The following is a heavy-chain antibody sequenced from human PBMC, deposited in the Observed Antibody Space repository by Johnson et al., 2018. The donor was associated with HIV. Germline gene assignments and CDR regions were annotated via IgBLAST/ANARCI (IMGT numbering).Heavy chain of an antibody. CDR1: GFTFSSYG. CDR3: AKGFFELDDAFDI. V-gene: IGHV3-30*18. D-gene: IGHD3/OR15-3a*01. CDR2: ISYDGSNK. J-gene: IGHJ3*02. Sequence: QVQLVESGGGVVQPGRSLRLSCAASGFTFSSYGMHLVRQAPGKGLEWVAVISYDGSNKYYADSVKGRFTISRDNSKNTLYLQMNSLRAEDTAVYYCAKGFFELDDAFDIWGQGTMVTVSS.